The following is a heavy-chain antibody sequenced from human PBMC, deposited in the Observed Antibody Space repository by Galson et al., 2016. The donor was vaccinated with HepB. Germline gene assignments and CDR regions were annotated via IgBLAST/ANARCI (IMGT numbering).Heavy chain of an antibody. CDR1: GFTFSSAW. D-gene: IGHD3-9*01. CDR3: TTDMDNYEILTGYYRDYGMDV. V-gene: IGHV3-15*01. J-gene: IGHJ6*02. Sequence: LRLSCAVSGFTFSSAWMSWVRQAPGKGLEWVGRIKSKTEGGTIDYPAPVKGRFTISRDDSKNTLYLQMNSLKTEDTAVYYCTTDMDNYEILTGYYRDYGMDVWGQGTTVTVSS. CDR2: IKSKTEGGTI.